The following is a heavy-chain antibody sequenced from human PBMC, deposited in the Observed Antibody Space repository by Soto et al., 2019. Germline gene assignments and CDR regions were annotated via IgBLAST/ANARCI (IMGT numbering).Heavy chain of an antibody. D-gene: IGHD1-26*01. CDR2: TYYRSKWYN. Sequence: SQTLSLTCAISGDSVSSNSAAWNWIRQSPSRGLEWLGRTYYRSKWYNDYPVSVKIRITINPDTSKSQFYMQLSSVTRGDTDVYYCAGDESVVGGSYFVFWGQGTLVTVSS. V-gene: IGHV6-1*01. CDR3: AGDESVVGGSYFVF. CDR1: GDSVSSNSAA. J-gene: IGHJ4*02.